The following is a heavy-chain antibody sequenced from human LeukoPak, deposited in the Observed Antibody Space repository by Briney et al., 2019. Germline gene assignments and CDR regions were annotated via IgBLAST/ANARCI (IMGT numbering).Heavy chain of an antibody. Sequence: ASVKVSCKASGYTFTGYYMHWVRQAPGQGLEWMGRINPNSSGTNYAQKFQGRVTTTRDTSISTAYMELRRLRSDDTAVYYCARGLYYGSGSYTFDSWGQGTLVTVSS. V-gene: IGHV1-2*06. CDR3: ARGLYYGSGSYTFDS. J-gene: IGHJ4*02. CDR2: INPNSSGT. CDR1: GYTFTGYY. D-gene: IGHD3-10*01.